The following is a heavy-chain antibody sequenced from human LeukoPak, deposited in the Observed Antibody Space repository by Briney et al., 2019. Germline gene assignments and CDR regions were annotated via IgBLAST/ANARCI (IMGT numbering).Heavy chain of an antibody. CDR2: ISSSSSFI. Sequence: GGSLRLSCAASGFTFSSYSMNWVRQAPGKGLEWVSSISSSSSFIYYADSVKGRFTISRDNAKNSLYLQMNSLRAEDTAVYYCARAPYSGYDQPFDYWGQGTLVTVSS. CDR3: ARAPYSGYDQPFDY. J-gene: IGHJ4*02. CDR1: GFTFSSYS. V-gene: IGHV3-21*01. D-gene: IGHD5-12*01.